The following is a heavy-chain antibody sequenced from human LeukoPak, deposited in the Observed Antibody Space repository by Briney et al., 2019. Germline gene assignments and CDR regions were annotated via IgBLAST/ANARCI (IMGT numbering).Heavy chain of an antibody. V-gene: IGHV3-74*01. CDR3: AREGVWRQQLVDYYYGMDV. CDR2: INSDGSST. J-gene: IGHJ6*02. D-gene: IGHD6-13*01. CDR1: GFTFSSYW. Sequence: GGSLRLSCAASGFTFSSYWMHWVRQAPGKGLVWVSRINSDGSSTSYADSVKGRFTISRDNAKNTLYLQMDSLRAEDTAVYYCAREGVWRQQLVDYYYGMDVWGQGTTVTVSS.